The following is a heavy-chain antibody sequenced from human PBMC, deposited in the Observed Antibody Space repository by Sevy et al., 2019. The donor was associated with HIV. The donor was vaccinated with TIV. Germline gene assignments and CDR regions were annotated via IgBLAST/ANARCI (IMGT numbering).Heavy chain of an antibody. Sequence: SETLSLTCTVSGGSISISSYYWGWIRQPSGKGLEWIGSFYYSDSTYYNPSLKSRVTISVDTSKNQFSLKLSSVTAADTAVYYCARAFRAVAGSYYFDYWGQGTLVTVSS. CDR1: GGSISISSYY. CDR3: ARAFRAVAGSYYFDY. CDR2: FYYSDST. V-gene: IGHV4-39*01. J-gene: IGHJ4*02. D-gene: IGHD6-19*01.